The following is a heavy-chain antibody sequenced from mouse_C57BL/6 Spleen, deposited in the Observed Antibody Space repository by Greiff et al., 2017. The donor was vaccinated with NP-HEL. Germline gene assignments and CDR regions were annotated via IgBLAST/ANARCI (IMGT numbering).Heavy chain of an antibody. D-gene: IGHD2-3*01. Sequence: VQLQQSGPELVKPGASVKISCKASGYSFTGYYMNWVKQSPEKSLEWIGEINPSTGGTTYNQKFKAKATLTVDKSSSTAYMQLKSLTSEDSAVYYCARKDCYYVPFDYWGQGTTLTVSS. J-gene: IGHJ2*01. CDR1: GYSFTGYY. CDR3: ARKDCYYVPFDY. V-gene: IGHV1-42*01. CDR2: INPSTGGT.